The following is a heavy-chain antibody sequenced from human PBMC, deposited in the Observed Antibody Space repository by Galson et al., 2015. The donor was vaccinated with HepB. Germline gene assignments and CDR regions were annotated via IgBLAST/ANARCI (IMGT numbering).Heavy chain of an antibody. CDR3: AKAGYDSSGYLD. CDR2: ISYDGSNK. V-gene: IGHV3-30*18. Sequence: SLRLSCAASGFTFSSYGMHWVRQAPGKGLEWVAVISYDGSNKYYADSVKGRFTISRDNSKNTLYLQMNSLRAEDTAVYYCAKAGYDSSGYLDWGQGTLVTVSS. D-gene: IGHD3-22*01. J-gene: IGHJ4*02. CDR1: GFTFSSYG.